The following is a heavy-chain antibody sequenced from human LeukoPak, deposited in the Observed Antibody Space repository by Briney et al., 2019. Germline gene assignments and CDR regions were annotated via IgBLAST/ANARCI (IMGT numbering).Heavy chain of an antibody. CDR3: ARDWADFWSGYPFDY. Sequence: KSGGSLRLSCAASGFTVSSNYMSWVRQAPGKGLEWVSSISSSSSYIYYADPVKGRFTISRDNAKNSLYLQMNSLRAEDTAVYYCARDWADFWSGYPFDYWGQGTLVTVSS. D-gene: IGHD3-3*01. CDR1: GFTVSSNY. J-gene: IGHJ4*02. CDR2: ISSSSSYI. V-gene: IGHV3-21*01.